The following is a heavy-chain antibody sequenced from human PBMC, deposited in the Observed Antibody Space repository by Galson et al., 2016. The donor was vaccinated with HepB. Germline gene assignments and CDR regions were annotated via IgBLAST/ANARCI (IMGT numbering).Heavy chain of an antibody. V-gene: IGHV2-5*02. J-gene: IGHJ6*02. CDR3: VHSRVGATGDYYYGLDV. CDR2: IYWDDNK. Sequence: PALVKPTQTLTLTCTFSGFSVSTSGVGVGWIRQSPGKALEWLAPIYWDDNKRYSPSLKSRLSITKDTTKTQVVLTMTNMDPVDTATYYCVHSRVGATGDYYYGLDVWGQGTTVTVSS. D-gene: IGHD1-26*01. CDR1: GFSVSTSGVG.